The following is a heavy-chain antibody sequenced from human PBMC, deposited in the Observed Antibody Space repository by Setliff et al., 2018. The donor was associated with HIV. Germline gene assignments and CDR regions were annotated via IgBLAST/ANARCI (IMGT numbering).Heavy chain of an antibody. D-gene: IGHD2-21*01. CDR2: INPETGDP. CDR1: GYRFIGHY. Sequence: GASVKVSCKTSGYRFIGHYLHWVRLAPGQGPEWVGWINPETGDPNYAQKFRGRVLMTRDTSITTAFLHVAKLTSDDTAIYYCATGIPSDLDYWGQGTRGTVSS. CDR3: ATGIPSDLDY. J-gene: IGHJ4*01. V-gene: IGHV1-2*02.